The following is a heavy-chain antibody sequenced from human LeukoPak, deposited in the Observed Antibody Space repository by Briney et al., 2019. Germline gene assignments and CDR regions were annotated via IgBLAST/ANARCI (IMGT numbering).Heavy chain of an antibody. J-gene: IGHJ4*02. D-gene: IGHD2-2*01. CDR2: ISGSGGST. CDR3: AKKLSFVVPAASDY. V-gene: IGHV3-23*01. Sequence: GGSLRLSCAASGFTFSSYAMSWVRQAPGKGLGWVSAISGSGGSTYYADSVKGRFTIPRDNSKNTLYLQMNSLTAEDTAVYYCAKKLSFVVPAASDYWGQGTLVTVSS. CDR1: GFTFSSYA.